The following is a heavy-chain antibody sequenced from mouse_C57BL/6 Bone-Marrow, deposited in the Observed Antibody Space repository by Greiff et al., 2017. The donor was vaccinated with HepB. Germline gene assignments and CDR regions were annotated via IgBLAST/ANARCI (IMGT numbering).Heavy chain of an antibody. CDR3: ARAHTTVDAMDY. V-gene: IGHV7-1*01. J-gene: IGHJ4*01. CDR2: SRNKANDYTT. Sequence: EVQLMESGGGLVQSGRSLRLSCATSGFTFSDFYMEWVRQAPGKGLEWIAASRNKANDYTTEYSASVKGRFIVSRDTSQSILYLQMNALRAEDTAIYYCARAHTTVDAMDYWGQGTSVTVSS. CDR1: GFTFSDFY. D-gene: IGHD1-1*01.